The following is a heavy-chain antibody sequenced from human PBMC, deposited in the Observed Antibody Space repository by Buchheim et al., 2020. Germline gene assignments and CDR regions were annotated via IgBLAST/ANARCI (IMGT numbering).Heavy chain of an antibody. Sequence: QVQLQESGPGQVKPSETLSLTCTVSGGSISSDYWSWIRQSPGKGLEWIGCIFYSGNTPYNPSLKSRVTISSAHSKNQFSFKLNSVTAADTAVYYCARGSGNSWHLLHWGQGTL. J-gene: IGHJ1*01. CDR1: GGSISSDY. CDR3: ARGSGNSWHLLH. D-gene: IGHD6-13*01. V-gene: IGHV4-59*01. CDR2: IFYSGNT.